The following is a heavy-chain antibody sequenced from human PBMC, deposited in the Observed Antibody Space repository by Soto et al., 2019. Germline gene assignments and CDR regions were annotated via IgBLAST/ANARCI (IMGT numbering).Heavy chain of an antibody. CDR2: IKSKTDGGTT. V-gene: IGHV3-15*07. D-gene: IGHD1-26*01. CDR1: GFTFSNAW. CDR3: TTDGTETTQGYYYYGMDV. Sequence: GGSLRHSCAASGFTFSNAWMNCGRLAPGKGLEWVGRIKSKTDGGTTDYAAPVKGRFTISRDDSKNTLYLQMNSLKTEDTAVYYCTTDGTETTQGYYYYGMDVWGQGTTVTVSS. J-gene: IGHJ6*02.